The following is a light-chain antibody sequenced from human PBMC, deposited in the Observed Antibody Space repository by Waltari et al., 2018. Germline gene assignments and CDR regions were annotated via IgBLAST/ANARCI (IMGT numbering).Light chain of an antibody. Sequence: DIVMTQTPLSLPITPGEPASISCRSSQSLLHSNGNTYLHWYLQKTGQSPQLLIYGGSNRASGVPDRFSGSGSSTDFTLKISKVEAEDVGVYYCVQAIAFPWTFGQGTKVEIK. CDR3: VQAIAFPWT. J-gene: IGKJ1*01. CDR2: GGS. CDR1: QSLLHSNGNTY. V-gene: IGKV2-40*01.